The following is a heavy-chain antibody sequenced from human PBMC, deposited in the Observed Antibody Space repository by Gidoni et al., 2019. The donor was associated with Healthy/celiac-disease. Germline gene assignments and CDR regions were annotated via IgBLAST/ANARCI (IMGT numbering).Heavy chain of an antibody. Sequence: QVTLKESGPVLVKPTETLTLTCTVSGFSLSNARMGVSWIRQPPGKALEWLAHIFSNDEKSYSTSLKSRLTISKDTSKSQVVLTMTNMDPVDTATYYCARIRVAAAGIGVLIYWFDPWGQGTLVTVSS. CDR3: ARIRVAAAGIGVLIYWFDP. D-gene: IGHD6-13*01. V-gene: IGHV2-26*01. CDR2: IFSNDEK. CDR1: GFSLSNARMG. J-gene: IGHJ5*02.